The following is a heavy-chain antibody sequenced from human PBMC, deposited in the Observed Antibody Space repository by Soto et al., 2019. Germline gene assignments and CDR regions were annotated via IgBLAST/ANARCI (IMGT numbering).Heavy chain of an antibody. V-gene: IGHV3-23*01. CDR3: ARRGSGSYYDY. J-gene: IGHJ4*02. D-gene: IGHD1-26*01. CDR1: GFTFSSYA. Sequence: EVQLLESGGGLVQPGGSLRLSCAASGFTFSSYAMRWVRQAPVKGLEWVSAISGSGGSTYYADSVKGRFTISRDNSKSTLYVQMNSMRAEYTAVYYCARRGSGSYYDYWGQGNLVTVSP. CDR2: ISGSGGST.